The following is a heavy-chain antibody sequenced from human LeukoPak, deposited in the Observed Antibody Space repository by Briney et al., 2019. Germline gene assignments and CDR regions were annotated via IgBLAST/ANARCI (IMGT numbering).Heavy chain of an antibody. D-gene: IGHD3-10*01. CDR3: ARRLWFGEVGAFDI. V-gene: IGHV3-11*01. J-gene: IGHJ3*02. CDR1: GFTFSDYY. CDR2: ISSSGSTI. Sequence: GGSLRLSCAASGFTFSDYYMSWIRQAPGKGLEWVSYISSSGSTIYYADSVKGRFTISRDNAKNSLYLQMNSLRAEDTAVYYCARRLWFGEVGAFDIWGQGTMVTVSS.